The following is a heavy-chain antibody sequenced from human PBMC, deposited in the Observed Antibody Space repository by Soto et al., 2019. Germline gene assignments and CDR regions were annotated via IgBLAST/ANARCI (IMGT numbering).Heavy chain of an antibody. CDR3: ARQDYYDGSGFPPRYYYYGMDV. Sequence: ASVKVSCKASGYTFTSYGISWVRQAPGQGLEWMGWISAYNGNTNYAQKLQGRVTMTTDTSTSTAYMELRSLRSDDTAVYYCARQDYYDGSGFPPRYYYYGMDVWGKGTTVNVS. CDR1: GYTFTSYG. J-gene: IGHJ6*04. D-gene: IGHD3-22*01. CDR2: ISAYNGNT. V-gene: IGHV1-18*01.